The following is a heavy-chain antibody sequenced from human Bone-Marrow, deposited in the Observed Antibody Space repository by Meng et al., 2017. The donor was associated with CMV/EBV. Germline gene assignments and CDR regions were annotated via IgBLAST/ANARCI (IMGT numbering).Heavy chain of an antibody. Sequence: GGSLRHSCAASRFTFRNFAMSRVRQAPGKGLEWVSVIYSGGSSTYYADSVKGRFTISRDNSKNTLYLQMNSLRAEDTAVYYCAKDRGGNYDFWSGYYKWPMSGYYYYYGMDVWGQGTTVSVSS. J-gene: IGHJ6*02. CDR1: RFTFRNFA. CDR3: AKDRGGNYDFWSGYYKWPMSGYYYYYGMDV. CDR2: IYSGGSST. V-gene: IGHV3-23*03. D-gene: IGHD3-3*01.